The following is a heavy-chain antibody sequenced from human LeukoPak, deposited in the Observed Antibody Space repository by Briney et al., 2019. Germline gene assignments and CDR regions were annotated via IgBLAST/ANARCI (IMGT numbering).Heavy chain of an antibody. CDR2: INPSGGST. CDR1: GYTFASYG. J-gene: IGHJ5*02. Sequence: ASVKVSCKASGYTFASYGISWVRQAPGQGLEWMGIINPSGGSTSYAQKFQGRVTMTRDTSTSTVYMELSSLRSEDTAVYYCARDGPSGSPTGGIDPWGQGTLVTVSS. D-gene: IGHD1-26*01. CDR3: ARDGPSGSPTGGIDP. V-gene: IGHV1-46*01.